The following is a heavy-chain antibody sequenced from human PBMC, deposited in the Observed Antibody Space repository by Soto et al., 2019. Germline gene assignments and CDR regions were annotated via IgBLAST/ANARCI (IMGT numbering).Heavy chain of an antibody. Sequence: EVQLVESGGGLVQPGGSLRLSCAASGFSITNTWMHWVRQAPGKGLEWVGRVKGKADGGTADYAAPVTGRVTVSRDDSKNTQYLQMNSLKMEDTAVYYCNSYPDFWGGHTPLWGQGNLVTVSS. CDR2: VKGKADGGTA. CDR3: NSYPDFWGGHTPL. D-gene: IGHD3-3*01. J-gene: IGHJ4*02. V-gene: IGHV3-15*07. CDR1: GFSITNTW.